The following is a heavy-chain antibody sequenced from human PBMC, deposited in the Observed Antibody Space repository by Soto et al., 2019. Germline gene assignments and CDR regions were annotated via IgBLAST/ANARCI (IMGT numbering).Heavy chain of an antibody. CDR1: GFTFSSYA. D-gene: IGHD3-9*01. CDR2: ISYDGSNK. Sequence: LRLSCAASGFTFSSYAMHWVRQAPGKGLEWVAVISYDGSNKYYADSVKGRFTISRDNSKNTLYLQMNSLRAEDTAVYYCARASDYDILNGRPAAFDIWGQGTMVTVSS. J-gene: IGHJ3*02. CDR3: ARASDYDILNGRPAAFDI. V-gene: IGHV3-30-3*01.